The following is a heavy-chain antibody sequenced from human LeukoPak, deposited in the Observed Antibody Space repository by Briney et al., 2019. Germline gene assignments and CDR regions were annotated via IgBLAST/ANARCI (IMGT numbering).Heavy chain of an antibody. CDR3: ARDPQHYDILTGYYPPYFDY. D-gene: IGHD3-9*01. CDR2: ISSSGSTI. V-gene: IGHV3-48*03. Sequence: PGGSLRLSCAASGFTFSSYEMNWVRQAPGKGLEWVSYISSSGSTIYYADSVKGRFTISRDNAKNSLYLQMNSLRAEDTAAYYCARDPQHYDILTGYYPPYFDYWGQGTLVTVSS. CDR1: GFTFSSYE. J-gene: IGHJ4*02.